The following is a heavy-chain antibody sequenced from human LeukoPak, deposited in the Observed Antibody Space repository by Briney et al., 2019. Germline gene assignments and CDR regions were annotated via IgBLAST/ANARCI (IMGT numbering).Heavy chain of an antibody. CDR1: GGTFSSYA. J-gene: IGHJ5*02. CDR2: IIPIFGTA. D-gene: IGHD2-15*01. CDR3: ARALGYCSGGSCYSSWFDP. V-gene: IGHV1-69*05. Sequence: SVKVSCKASGGTFSSYAISWVRQAPGQGLEWMGGIIPIFGTANYAQKFQGRVTITTDESQSTAYRELSSLRSDDTAVYDCARALGYCSGGSCYSSWFDPWGQGTLVTVSS.